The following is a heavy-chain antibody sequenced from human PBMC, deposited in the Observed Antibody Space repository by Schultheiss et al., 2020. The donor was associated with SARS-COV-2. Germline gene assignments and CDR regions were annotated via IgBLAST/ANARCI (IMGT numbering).Heavy chain of an antibody. CDR3: AKETDREDRNWFDP. CDR2: IYTSGST. CDR1: GGSISSYY. Sequence: SQTLSLTCTVSGGSISSYYWSWIRQPAGKGLEWIGRIYTSGSTNYNPSLKSRVTISVDTSKNQFSLKLSSVTAADTAVYFCAKETDREDRNWFDPWGQGILVTVSS. V-gene: IGHV4-4*07. J-gene: IGHJ5*02.